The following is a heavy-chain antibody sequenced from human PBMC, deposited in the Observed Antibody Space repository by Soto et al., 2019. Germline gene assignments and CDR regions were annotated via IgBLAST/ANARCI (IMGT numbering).Heavy chain of an antibody. J-gene: IGHJ6*03. CDR2: ISAYNCNT. V-gene: IGHV1-18*01. Sequence: ASAEVSYKASGYTFSSYGISWVRQAPGQRHEWMGWISAYNCNTNYAQKLQGRVTMTTDTSTSTAYMELRSLRSDDTAVYYCARADETYYMDVWGKGTTVTVSS. CDR1: GYTFSSYG. CDR3: ARADETYYMDV.